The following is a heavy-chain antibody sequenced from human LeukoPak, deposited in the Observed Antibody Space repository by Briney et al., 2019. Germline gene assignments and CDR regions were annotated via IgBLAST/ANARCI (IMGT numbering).Heavy chain of an antibody. CDR1: GYTFSNYW. Sequence: GESLKISCKGSGYTFSNYWIGWVRQMPGKGLAWMGIIYPADSDTTYSPSFRGQVTISADKSINTAYLQWSSLRASDTAMYYCARRPPTVVTLSRDALHIWGQGTMTVSS. V-gene: IGHV5-51*01. CDR2: IYPADSDT. CDR3: ARRPPTVVTLSRDALHI. D-gene: IGHD4-23*01. J-gene: IGHJ3*02.